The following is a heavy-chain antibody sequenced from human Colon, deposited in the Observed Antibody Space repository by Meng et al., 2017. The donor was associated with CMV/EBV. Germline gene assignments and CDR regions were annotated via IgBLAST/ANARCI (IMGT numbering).Heavy chain of an antibody. V-gene: IGHV3-7*01. Sequence: GGSLRLSCEVFGFSFSSYWMSWVRQGSGKGLEWVAQIKEDGSEKYYVDSVRGRFTISRDNTKNSVYLQMNSLRAEDTAVYYCTRPFVVVAARSMDVWGQGTTVTVS. CDR3: TRPFVVVAARSMDV. CDR2: IKEDGSEK. CDR1: GFSFSSYW. D-gene: IGHD2-15*01. J-gene: IGHJ6*02.